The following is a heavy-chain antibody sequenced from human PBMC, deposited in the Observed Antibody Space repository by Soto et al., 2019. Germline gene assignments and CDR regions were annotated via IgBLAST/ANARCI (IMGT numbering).Heavy chain of an antibody. CDR2: ISGSGGET. CDR3: ATAPWNNAY. J-gene: IGHJ4*02. Sequence: EVQLVESGGGLVQPGGSLRLSCAASGFTFNIYEMNWVRQAPGKGLEWVSYISGSGGETYYADSVKGRFTVSRDNANNSLFLQMNNLRVEDTAVYYCATAPWNNAYCGQGTLVTVSA. V-gene: IGHV3-48*03. CDR1: GFTFNIYE. D-gene: IGHD1-1*01.